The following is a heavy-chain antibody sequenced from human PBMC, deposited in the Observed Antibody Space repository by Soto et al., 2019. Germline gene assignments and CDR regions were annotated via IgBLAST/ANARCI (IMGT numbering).Heavy chain of an antibody. CDR1: GFTFSSYN. V-gene: IGHV3-48*02. CDR3: ARGAYCGGDCFYYGMDV. D-gene: IGHD2-21*01. Sequence: EVLLVESGGGLVQPGGSLRLSCAASGFTFSSYNLNWVRQAPGKGLEWVSHITGSSSTINYADSVKGRFTISRDNAKNSLYLLMNRLRDEDTAVYYCARGAYCGGDCFYYGMDVWGQGTTVTVSS. CDR2: ITGSSSTI. J-gene: IGHJ6*02.